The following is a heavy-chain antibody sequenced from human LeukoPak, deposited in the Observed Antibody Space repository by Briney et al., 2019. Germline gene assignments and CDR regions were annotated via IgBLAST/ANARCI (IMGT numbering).Heavy chain of an antibody. CDR1: GFTFSNDA. CDR3: SKWGDSDVLTGYYDSDF. J-gene: IGHJ4*02. CDR2: IVGSGGST. D-gene: IGHD3-9*01. V-gene: IGHV3-23*01. Sequence: GGSLRLSCAASGFTFSNDAMSWVRHARGKGLEWVSAIVGSGGSTYYTDSVKGRFSISRDNSKNTMFLKMNSLRVEDTALYYCSKWGDSDVLTGYYDSDFWGQGTLVTVSS.